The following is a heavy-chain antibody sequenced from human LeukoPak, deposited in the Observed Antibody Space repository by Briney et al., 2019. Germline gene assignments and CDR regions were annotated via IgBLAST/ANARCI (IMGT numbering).Heavy chain of an antibody. J-gene: IGHJ6*02. V-gene: IGHV3-48*03. CDR1: GFTFSSYE. D-gene: IGHD1-26*01. Sequence: GGSLRLSCAAAGFTFSSYEMNWVRQAPGKGLEWVSYISSRGSTIYYADSVKGRFTISRDNAKNSLYLQMNSLRAEDTAVYYCARSGSYSYSMDVWGQGTTVTVSS. CDR2: ISSRGSTI. CDR3: ARSGSYSYSMDV.